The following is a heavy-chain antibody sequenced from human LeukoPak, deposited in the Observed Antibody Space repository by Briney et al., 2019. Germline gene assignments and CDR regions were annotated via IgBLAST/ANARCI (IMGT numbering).Heavy chain of an antibody. CDR1: GFTFSAYW. D-gene: IGHD6-19*01. CDR2: ISGSGGST. CDR3: AKDGGSGWTR. Sequence: GGSLRLSCAASGFTFSAYWMSWVRQAPGKGLEWVSAISGSGGSTYYADSVKGRFTISRDNSKNTLYLQMNSLRAEDTAVYYCAKDGGSGWTRWGQGTLVTVSS. J-gene: IGHJ4*02. V-gene: IGHV3-23*01.